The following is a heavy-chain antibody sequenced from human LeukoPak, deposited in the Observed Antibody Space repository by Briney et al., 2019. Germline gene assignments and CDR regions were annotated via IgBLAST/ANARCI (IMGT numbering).Heavy chain of an antibody. Sequence: ASETLSLTCTVSGGSISSYYWSWIRQPPGKGLEWIGYIYYSGSTNYNPSLKSRVTISVDTSKNQFSLKLSSVTAADTAVYYCATSSQATLYYYYMDVWGKGTTVTVSS. CDR2: IYYSGST. CDR1: GGSISSYY. V-gene: IGHV4-59*01. J-gene: IGHJ6*03. D-gene: IGHD2-15*01. CDR3: ATSSQATLYYYYMDV.